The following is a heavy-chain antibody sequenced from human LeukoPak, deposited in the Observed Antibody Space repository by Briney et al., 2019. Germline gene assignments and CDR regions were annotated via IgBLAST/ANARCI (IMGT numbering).Heavy chain of an antibody. CDR3: AKRYCSGGSCCPDY. CDR2: ISGTGAGT. CDR1: GFTFSSYA. Sequence: GGSLRLSCAASGFTFSSYAMSWVRQAPGKGLEWVSAISGTGAGTYNADSVKGRFTISRDNSKNTLYLQMNSLRAEDTAIYYCAKRYCSGGSCCPDYWGQGTRVTVPS. V-gene: IGHV3-23*01. J-gene: IGHJ4*02. D-gene: IGHD2-15*01.